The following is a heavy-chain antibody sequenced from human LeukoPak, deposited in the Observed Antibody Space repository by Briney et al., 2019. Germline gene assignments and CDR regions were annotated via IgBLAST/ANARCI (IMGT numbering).Heavy chain of an antibody. V-gene: IGHV3-23*01. J-gene: IGHJ2*01. CDR1: GFTFSSDG. CDR2: ISGSGSNR. CDR3: AKLFIGSFDL. Sequence: PGGTLRLSCAASGFTFSSDGMSWVRQAPGKGLEGASAISGSGSNRNYADSVKGRFTISRDNSKNTQYLQMNSLRAEDTVVYYCAKLFIGSFDLWGRGTLVTAS. D-gene: IGHD1-26*01.